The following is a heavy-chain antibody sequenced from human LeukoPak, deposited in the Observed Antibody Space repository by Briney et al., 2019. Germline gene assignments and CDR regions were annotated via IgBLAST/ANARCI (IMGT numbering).Heavy chain of an antibody. CDR2: IWYDGSNK. V-gene: IGHV3-33*01. Sequence: PGRSLRLSCAASGFXFSSYGMHWVRQAPGKGLEWVAVIWYDGSNKYYADSVKGRFTISRDNSKNTLYLQMNSLRAEDTAVYYCARNGDYYDSSGYPYYYYYGMDVWGQGITVTVSS. D-gene: IGHD3-22*01. CDR3: ARNGDYYDSSGYPYYYYYGMDV. J-gene: IGHJ6*02. CDR1: GFXFSSYG.